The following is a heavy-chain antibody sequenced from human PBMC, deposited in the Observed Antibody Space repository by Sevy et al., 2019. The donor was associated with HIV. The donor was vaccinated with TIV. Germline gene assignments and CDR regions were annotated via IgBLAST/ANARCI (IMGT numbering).Heavy chain of an antibody. J-gene: IGHJ3*02. CDR1: GFNFDDYA. CDR3: VKEMDMSGWYDPNNAFDI. V-gene: IGHV3-9*01. Sequence: GGSLRLSCAASGFNFDDYAMHWVRQAPGKGPEWVSGISWNSSPIGYADSVQGRFTISRDNAKKPLYLQMNSLRPEDTAFYYCVKEMDMSGWYDPNNAFDIWGQGTMVTVSS. D-gene: IGHD6-19*01. CDR2: ISWNSSPI.